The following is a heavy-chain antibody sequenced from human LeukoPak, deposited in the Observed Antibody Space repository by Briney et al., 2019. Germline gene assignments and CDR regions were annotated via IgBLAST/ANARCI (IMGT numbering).Heavy chain of an antibody. Sequence: GAPVKVSCKASGYTFTGYYMHWVRQAPGQGLEWMGWINPNSGGTNYAQKFQGRVTMTRDTSISTAYMELSRLRSDDTAVYYCAREYGGNSGVDYWGQGTLVTVSS. D-gene: IGHD4-23*01. V-gene: IGHV1-2*02. CDR2: INPNSGGT. CDR3: AREYGGNSGVDY. CDR1: GYTFTGYY. J-gene: IGHJ4*02.